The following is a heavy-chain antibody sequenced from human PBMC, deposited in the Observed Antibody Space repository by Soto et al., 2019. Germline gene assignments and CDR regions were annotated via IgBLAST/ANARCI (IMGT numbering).Heavy chain of an antibody. D-gene: IGHD3-16*01. V-gene: IGHV4-59*01. CDR3: ARGGTTSWYLDF. Sequence: SETLSLTCTVSGDSITSYYWSWIRQPPGKGLEWIGYIYYSGSTKYNPSLESRVTISLGTSKNQFSLKLRSVTAADTAVYYCARGGTTSWYLDFWGRGTLVTVSS. CDR2: IYYSGST. J-gene: IGHJ2*01. CDR1: GDSITSYY.